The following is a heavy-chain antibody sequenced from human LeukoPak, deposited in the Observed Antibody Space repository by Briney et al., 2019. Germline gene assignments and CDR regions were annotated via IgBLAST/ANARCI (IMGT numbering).Heavy chain of an antibody. J-gene: IGHJ6*03. CDR3: ARDGLNTMVRGKIHYYYMDV. CDR2: ISSSGST. D-gene: IGHD3-10*01. V-gene: IGHV4-61*02. Sequence: SETLSLTCTVSGDSISSGDYYWSWIRQPAGKGLEWIGRISSSGSTNYNPSLKSRVTISVDTSKNQFSLKLSSVTAADTAVYYCARDGLNTMVRGKIHYYYMDVWGKGTTVTISS. CDR1: GDSISSGDYY.